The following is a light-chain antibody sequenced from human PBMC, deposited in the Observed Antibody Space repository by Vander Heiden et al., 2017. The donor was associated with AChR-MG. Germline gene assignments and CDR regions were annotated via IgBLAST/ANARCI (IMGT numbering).Light chain of an antibody. Sequence: QSALTQPASVSGSPVQSIPSSRTGTSSDVGAYNYVSWYQQHPGKAPKLLISDVTDRPSGVSNRFSGSKSGNTASLTISGLQAEDDADYYGSSYTKTTTVVFGGGTQLTVL. V-gene: IGLV2-14*03. CDR1: SSDVGAYNY. J-gene: IGLJ2*01. CDR3: SSYTKTTTVV. CDR2: DVT.